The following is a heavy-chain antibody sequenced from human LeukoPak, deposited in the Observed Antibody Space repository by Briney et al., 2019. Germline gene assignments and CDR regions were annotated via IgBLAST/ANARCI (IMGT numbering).Heavy chain of an antibody. CDR2: ISSSSSYI. V-gene: IGHV3-21*01. J-gene: IGHJ1*01. CDR1: GFTFSSYS. Sequence: PGGSLRLSCAASGFTFSSYSMNWVRQAPGKGLEWVSSISSSSSYIYYADSVKGRFTISRDNAKNSLYLQMNSLRAEDTAVYYCARVDMNSYYYDSSGYSEFLWGQGTLVTVSS. CDR3: ARVDMNSYYYDSSGYSEFL. D-gene: IGHD3-22*01.